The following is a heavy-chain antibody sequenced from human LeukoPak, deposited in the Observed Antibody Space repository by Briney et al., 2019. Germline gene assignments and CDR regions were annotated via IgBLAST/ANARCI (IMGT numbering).Heavy chain of an antibody. Sequence: PSETLSLTCTVSGGSISSSIYYWGWVRQPPGEGLEWIGTISYSGGTYYNPSLKSRVTLSVDTSNNQFSLKLSSVTATDTSLYFCARHASSTTWLFPDYWGQGTLVTVFS. CDR2: ISYSGGT. CDR3: ARHASSTTWLFPDY. D-gene: IGHD3-22*01. J-gene: IGHJ4*02. CDR1: GGSISSSIYY. V-gene: IGHV4-39*01.